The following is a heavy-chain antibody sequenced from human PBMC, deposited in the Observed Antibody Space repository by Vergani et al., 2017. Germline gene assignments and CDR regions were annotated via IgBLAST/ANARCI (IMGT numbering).Heavy chain of an antibody. D-gene: IGHD3-3*01. CDR3: ARGLRNYDVWSGYYTDYYYMDV. Sequence: QVQLQESGPGLVKPSETLSLTCPVSGGSISSYYWSWIRQPPGKGLELIGYIYYSGSTNYNPSLKSRVTISVDTSKNQFSLKLSSVTAADTAVYYCARGLRNYDVWSGYYTDYYYMDVWGKGTTVTVSS. CDR2: IYYSGST. CDR1: GGSISSYY. J-gene: IGHJ6*03. V-gene: IGHV4-59*01.